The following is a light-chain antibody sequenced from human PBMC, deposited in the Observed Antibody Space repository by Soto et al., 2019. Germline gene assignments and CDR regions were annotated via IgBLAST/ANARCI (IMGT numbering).Light chain of an antibody. CDR1: QSISSW. Sequence: DIQMTQSPSTLSGSVGDRVTITCRASQSISSWLAWYQQKPGKAPKLLIYDVSNLESGVPSRFSGSGSGTEITLTISSLQPDDVATYYCQQYNTFWTFGQGTKVDIK. CDR3: QQYNTFWT. V-gene: IGKV1-5*01. J-gene: IGKJ1*01. CDR2: DVS.